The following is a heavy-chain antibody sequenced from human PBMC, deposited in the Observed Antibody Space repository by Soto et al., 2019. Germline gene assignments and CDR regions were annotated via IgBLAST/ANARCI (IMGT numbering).Heavy chain of an antibody. V-gene: IGHV3-23*01. CDR3: TKNYYFDS. CDR2: INIVGGNT. J-gene: IGHJ4*02. Sequence: SGGSLRLSCAASGFTFSNYAMSWVRQAPGKALEWVSSINIVGGNTNYADSVRGRFTMSRDDSKNTVFLQMNSLRAEDTAIYYCTKNYYFDSWGQGTLVTVSS. CDR1: GFTFSNYA.